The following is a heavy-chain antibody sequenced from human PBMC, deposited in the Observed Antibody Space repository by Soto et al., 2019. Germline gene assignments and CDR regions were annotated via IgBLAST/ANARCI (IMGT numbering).Heavy chain of an antibody. CDR2: IRSEAYGGTT. V-gene: IGHV3-49*04. J-gene: IGHJ4*02. Sequence: GGSLRLSCIASGFTFGDYAMTWVRQAPGKGLEWVGFIRSEAYGGTTEYAASVKGRFTISRDDSKSIAYLQMNSLKTEDTAVYYCTREGRVTMVRGVMRYWGQGTLVTVSS. CDR3: TREGRVTMVRGVMRY. D-gene: IGHD3-10*01. CDR1: GFTFGDYA.